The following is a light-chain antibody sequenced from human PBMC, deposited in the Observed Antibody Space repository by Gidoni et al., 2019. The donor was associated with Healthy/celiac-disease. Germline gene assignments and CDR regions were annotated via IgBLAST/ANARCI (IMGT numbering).Light chain of an antibody. CDR2: AAS. CDR3: QQCNSTPP. V-gene: IGKV1-39*01. CDR1: QSISSY. J-gene: IGKJ4*01. Sequence: DIQMTQSPSSLSASVGDRVTITCRASQSISSYLNWYQQKPGKAPKLLIYAASRWQSGVASMFSSSGSGTDFTLTISSLQAEDFATYCCQQCNSTPPFGGXTKVEIK.